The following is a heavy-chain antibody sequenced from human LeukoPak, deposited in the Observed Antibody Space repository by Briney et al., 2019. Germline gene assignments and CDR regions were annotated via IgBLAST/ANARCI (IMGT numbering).Heavy chain of an antibody. D-gene: IGHD6-13*01. J-gene: IGHJ4*02. CDR3: AKDQRGSSWYGYFDY. Sequence: PGGSLRLSCAASGFTFSSYGMHWVRQAPGKGLEWVAVISYDGSNEYYTDSVKGRFTISRDNSKNTLYLQMNSLRAEDTAVYYCAKDQRGSSWYGYFDYWGQGTLVTVSS. CDR2: ISYDGSNE. V-gene: IGHV3-30*18. CDR1: GFTFSSYG.